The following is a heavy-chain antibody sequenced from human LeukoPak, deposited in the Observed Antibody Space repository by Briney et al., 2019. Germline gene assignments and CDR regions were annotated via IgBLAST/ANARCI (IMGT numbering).Heavy chain of an antibody. CDR1: GGSISSHY. J-gene: IGHJ5*02. CDR2: IYYSGST. CDR3: AREMQEWLQTWFDP. Sequence: SETLSLTCTVSGGSISSHYWSWIRQPPGKGLEWIGYIYYSGSTNYNPSLKSRVTISVDTSKNQFSLKLSSVTAADTAVSYCAREMQEWLQTWFDPWGQGTLVTVSS. V-gene: IGHV4-59*11. D-gene: IGHD5-12*01.